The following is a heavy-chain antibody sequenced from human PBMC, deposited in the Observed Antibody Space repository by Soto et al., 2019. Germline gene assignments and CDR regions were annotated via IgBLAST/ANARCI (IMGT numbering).Heavy chain of an antibody. Sequence: QVHLVQSGAEVKKPGASVKVSCKGSGYAFTTYGITWVRQAPGQGLEWMGWSSAHTGNTNYAQKLQGRVTVTRDTSTSTAYMELRSLRSDDTAVYYCARGRDGDYWGQGALVTVSS. CDR1: GYAFTTYG. D-gene: IGHD6-6*01. CDR3: ARGRDGDY. CDR2: SSAHTGNT. J-gene: IGHJ4*02. V-gene: IGHV1-18*01.